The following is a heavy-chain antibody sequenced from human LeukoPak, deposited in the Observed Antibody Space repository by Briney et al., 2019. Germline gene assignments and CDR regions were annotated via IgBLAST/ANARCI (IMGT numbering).Heavy chain of an antibody. CDR1: GGSISSGNYY. CDR2: IYYSGST. Sequence: SETLSLTCTVSGGSISSGNYYWSWIRQPPGRGLGWIGYIYYSGSTYYNPSLKSRVTISVDTSKNQFSLKLSSVTAADTAVYYCARDPPSGSYHTHDAFDIWGQGTMVTVSS. V-gene: IGHV4-30-4*08. D-gene: IGHD1-26*01. CDR3: ARDPPSGSYHTHDAFDI. J-gene: IGHJ3*02.